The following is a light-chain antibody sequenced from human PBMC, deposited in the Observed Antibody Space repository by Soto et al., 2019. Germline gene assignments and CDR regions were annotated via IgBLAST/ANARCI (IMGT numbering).Light chain of an antibody. Sequence: QSVLTQPASVSGSPGQSITISCTGTSDVVGNYNLVSWYQQHPGKAPKLIIYDGNKRPSGVSNRFSGSKSANTASLTISGLRAEAEADYYCCSSASRTGPVVFGGGTKLTVL. CDR2: DGN. CDR3: CSSASRTGPVV. CDR1: SDVVGNYNL. V-gene: IGLV2-23*01. J-gene: IGLJ2*01.